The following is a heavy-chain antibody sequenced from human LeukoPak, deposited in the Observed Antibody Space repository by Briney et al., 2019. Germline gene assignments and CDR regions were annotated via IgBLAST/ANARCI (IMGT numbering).Heavy chain of an antibody. Sequence: SETLSLTCAVYGGSFSGYYWSWIRQPPGKGLEWIGEINHSGSTNYNPSLKSRVTISVDTSKNQFSLKLSSVTAVDTAVYYCARYSSYRPGGYWGQGTLVTVSS. D-gene: IGHD6-6*01. V-gene: IGHV4-34*01. CDR1: GGSFSGYY. J-gene: IGHJ4*02. CDR2: INHSGST. CDR3: ARYSSYRPGGY.